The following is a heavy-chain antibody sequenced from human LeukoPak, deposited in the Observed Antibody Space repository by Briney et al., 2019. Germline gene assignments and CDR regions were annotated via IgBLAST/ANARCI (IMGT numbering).Heavy chain of an antibody. CDR2: ISSSSSYI. J-gene: IGHJ4*02. D-gene: IGHD3-16*01. CDR1: GSTFSSYS. CDR3: AKETWGSL. Sequence: GALRLSCAASGSTFSSYSMNWVRQAPGKGLEWVSSISSSSSYIYYADSVKGRFTSARDNSKNTLYLQMNSLRAEDTAVYYCAKETWGSLWGQGTLVTVSS. V-gene: IGHV3-21*04.